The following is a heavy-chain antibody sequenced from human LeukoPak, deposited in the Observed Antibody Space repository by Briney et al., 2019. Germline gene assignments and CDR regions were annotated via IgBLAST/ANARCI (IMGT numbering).Heavy chain of an antibody. CDR3: ARGCRSGSYLSRYYYYMDV. J-gene: IGHJ6*03. Sequence: AAVKVSSKASVYTFTIYDTKSVRQATGQGLEWRGWMNPNRGNTGYAQKFQGRVTMTRNTSISTAYMELSSLRSEDTAVYYCARGCRSGSYLSRYYYYMDVWGKGTTVTVSS. CDR2: MNPNRGNT. CDR1: VYTFTIYD. V-gene: IGHV1-8*01. D-gene: IGHD1-26*01.